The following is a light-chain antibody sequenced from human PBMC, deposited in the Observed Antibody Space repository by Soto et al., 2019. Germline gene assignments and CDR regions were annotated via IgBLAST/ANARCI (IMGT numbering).Light chain of an antibody. CDR1: SGHSNYA. Sequence: QLVLTQSPSASASLGASVKLTCTLSSGHSNYAIAWHQQQPEKGPRYLMKLNSDGIHSKGDGIPGRFSGSSSGAERYLTISSLQSEDEADYYCQTWGTDIQVFGTGTKLTVL. CDR3: QTWGTDIQV. J-gene: IGLJ1*01. CDR2: LNSDGIH. V-gene: IGLV4-69*01.